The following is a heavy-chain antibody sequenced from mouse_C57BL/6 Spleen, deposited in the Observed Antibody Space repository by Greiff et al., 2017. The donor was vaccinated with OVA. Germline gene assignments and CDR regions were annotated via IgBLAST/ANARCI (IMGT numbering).Heavy chain of an antibody. CDR2: IYPGNSDT. V-gene: IGHV1-5*01. J-gene: IGHJ3*02. D-gene: IGHD2-4*01. CDR3: TREADYYDYDDGY. CDR1: GYTFTSYW. Sequence: EVQLQQSGTVLARPGASVKMSCKTSGYTFTSYWMHWVKQRPGPGLEWIGAIYPGNSDTSYNQKFKGKAKLTAVTSASTAYMELSSLTNEDSAVYYCTREADYYDYDDGYWGQGTLVTVSA.